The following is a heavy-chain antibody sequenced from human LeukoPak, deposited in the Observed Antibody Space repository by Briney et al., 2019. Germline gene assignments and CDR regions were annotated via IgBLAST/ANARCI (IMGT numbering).Heavy chain of an antibody. V-gene: IGHV3-66*02. CDR1: GFTVSSKY. J-gene: IGHJ4*02. CDR3: TRSPDY. CDR2: IYSGGST. Sequence: PGGSLRLSCAASGFTVSSKYMSLVRQAPGKGLEWVSVIYSGGSTYYADSVKGRFTISRDNSKNTLYLQMNSLRAEDTAVYYCTRSPDYWGQGTLVTVSS.